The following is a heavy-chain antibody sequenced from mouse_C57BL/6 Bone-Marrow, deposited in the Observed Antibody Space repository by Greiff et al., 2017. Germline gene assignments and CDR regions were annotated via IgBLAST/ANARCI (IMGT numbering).Heavy chain of an antibody. Sequence: EVKVVESGGDLVKPGGSLKLSCAASGFTFSSYGMSWVRQTPDKRLEWVATISSGGSYTYYPDSVKGRFTISRDNAKSTLYLQMSSLKSEDTAMYYCARPYYGSSFPYAMDYWGQGTSVTVSS. CDR3: ARPYYGSSFPYAMDY. D-gene: IGHD1-1*01. V-gene: IGHV5-6*01. CDR1: GFTFSSYG. J-gene: IGHJ4*01. CDR2: ISSGGSYT.